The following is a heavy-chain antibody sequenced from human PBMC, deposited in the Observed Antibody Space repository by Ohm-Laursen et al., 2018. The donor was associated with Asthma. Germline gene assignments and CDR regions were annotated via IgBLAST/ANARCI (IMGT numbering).Heavy chain of an antibody. CDR2: ISYDGSNK. CDR1: GFTFSSYG. V-gene: IGHV3-30*18. J-gene: IGHJ5*02. CDR3: AKELSAYYYGSGKT. Sequence: SLRLSCAAFGFTFSSYGMHWVRQAPGKGLEWVAVISYDGSNKYYADSVKGRFTISRDNSKNTLYLQMNSLRAEDTAVYYCAKELSAYYYGSGKTWGQGTLVTVSS. D-gene: IGHD3-10*01.